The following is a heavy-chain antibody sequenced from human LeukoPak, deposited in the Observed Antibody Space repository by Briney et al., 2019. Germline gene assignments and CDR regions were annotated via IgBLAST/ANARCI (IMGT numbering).Heavy chain of an antibody. CDR3: AKDRTYGSSTRCYGTYYFDY. J-gene: IGHJ4*02. CDR1: GFSFTNYD. V-gene: IGHV3-23*01. Sequence: GGSLRLSCAASGFSFTNYDMSWVRQAPGKGREWVSGITSSGGRTYYADSVQGRFTISRDNSKNTLYLQMNSLRAEDTAVYFFAKDRTYGSSTRCYGTYYFDYRCQGTLVTVSS. D-gene: IGHD2-2*01. CDR2: ITSSGGRT.